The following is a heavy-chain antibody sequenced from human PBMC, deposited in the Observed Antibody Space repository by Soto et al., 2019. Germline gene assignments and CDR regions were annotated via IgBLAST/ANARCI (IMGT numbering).Heavy chain of an antibody. CDR2: INAGNGNT. Sequence: ASVKVSCKASGYTFTSYAMHWVRQAPGQRLEWMGWINAGNGNTKYSQKFQGRVTMTRNTSISTAYMELSSLRSEDTAVYYCARGLPEPPYYDFWSGYYTGIGYYYYGMDVWGQGTTVTVSS. J-gene: IGHJ6*02. V-gene: IGHV1-3*01. CDR1: GYTFTSYA. D-gene: IGHD3-3*01. CDR3: ARGLPEPPYYDFWSGYYTGIGYYYYGMDV.